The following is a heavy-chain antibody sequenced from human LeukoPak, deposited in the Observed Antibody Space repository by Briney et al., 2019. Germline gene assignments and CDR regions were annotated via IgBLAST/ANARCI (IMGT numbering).Heavy chain of an antibody. J-gene: IGHJ5*02. CDR1: GDSVSSNSAA. V-gene: IGHV6-1*01. CDR2: TNYRSKWYD. D-gene: IGHD3-16*01. CDR3: AKDSGFGLNGFDP. Sequence: SQTLSLTCAISGDSVSSNSAAWNWIRQSPSRGLEWLGRTNYRSKWYDDYAVSVKSRITINPDTSKNQFSLQLNSVTPDDTAVYYCAKDSGFGLNGFDPWGQGTLVTVSS.